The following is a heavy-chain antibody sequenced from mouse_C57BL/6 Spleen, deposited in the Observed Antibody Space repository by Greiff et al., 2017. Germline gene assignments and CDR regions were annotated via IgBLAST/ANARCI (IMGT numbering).Heavy chain of an antibody. J-gene: IGHJ3*01. D-gene: IGHD1-1*01. V-gene: IGHV1-26*01. Sequence: VQLQQSGPELVKPGASVKISCKASGYTFTDYYMNWVKQSHGKSLEWIGNINPSNGGTNYNEKFKSKATLTVDKSSSTAYMQLSSLTSEDSAVYYCARYGNFAYLGQGTLVTVAA. CDR2: INPSNGGT. CDR1: GYTFTDYY. CDR3: ARYGNFAY.